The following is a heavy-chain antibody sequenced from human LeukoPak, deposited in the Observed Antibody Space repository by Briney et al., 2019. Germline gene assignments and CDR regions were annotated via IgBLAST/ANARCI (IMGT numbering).Heavy chain of an antibody. CDR2: IYYSGSP. J-gene: IGHJ6*03. CDR3: ARGYLGAVVVPAARASNYYYMDV. V-gene: IGHV4-59*01. CDR1: GGSISSYY. D-gene: IGHD2-2*01. Sequence: PSETLSLTCTVSGGSISSYYGSWIRLPPGKGLEWIGYIYYSGSPNYNPTLQSRVTISVDTSKNQFSLKLSSWTAADTAVYYCARGYLGAVVVPAARASNYYYMDVWGKGTTVTVSS.